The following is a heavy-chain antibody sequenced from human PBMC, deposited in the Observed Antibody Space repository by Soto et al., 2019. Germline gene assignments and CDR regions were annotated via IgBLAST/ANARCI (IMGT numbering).Heavy chain of an antibody. J-gene: IGHJ6*02. V-gene: IGHV3-30-3*01. CDR2: ISYDGSNK. CDR3: ARVKRYCSSTSCPPYYYYGMDV. CDR1: GFTFSSYA. D-gene: IGHD2-2*01. Sequence: GGSLRLSCAASGFTFSSYAMHWVRQAPGKGLEWVAVISYDGSNKYYADSVKGRFTISRDNSKNTLYLQMNSLRAEDTAVYYCARVKRYCSSTSCPPYYYYGMDVWGQGTTVTVSS.